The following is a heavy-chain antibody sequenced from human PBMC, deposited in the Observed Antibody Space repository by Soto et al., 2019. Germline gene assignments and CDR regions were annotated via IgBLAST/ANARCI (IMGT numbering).Heavy chain of an antibody. Sequence: GGSLRLSCAASGFTFSSYAMSWVRQAPGKGLEWVSAISGSGGSTYYADSVKGRFTISRDNSKNTLYLQMNSLRAEDTAVYYCAKVGPPLDHRNYYDSSGYDIDYWGQGTLVTVSS. V-gene: IGHV3-23*01. CDR1: GFTFSSYA. D-gene: IGHD3-22*01. J-gene: IGHJ4*02. CDR2: ISGSGGST. CDR3: AKVGPPLDHRNYYDSSGYDIDY.